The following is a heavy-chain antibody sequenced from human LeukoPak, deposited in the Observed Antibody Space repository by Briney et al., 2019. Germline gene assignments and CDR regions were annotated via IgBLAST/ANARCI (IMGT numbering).Heavy chain of an antibody. D-gene: IGHD2-15*01. CDR2: ITGSGGST. J-gene: IGHJ4*02. Sequence: EGSLRLSCAASGFTFSSYAMSWVRQAPGKGLEWVSGITGSGGSTYYADSVKGRFTISRDSSKNTLYLQMNSLRAEDTAVYYCAKATSHCSGDSCYSSSDYWGQGTLVTASS. V-gene: IGHV3-23*01. CDR3: AKATSHCSGDSCYSSSDY. CDR1: GFTFSSYA.